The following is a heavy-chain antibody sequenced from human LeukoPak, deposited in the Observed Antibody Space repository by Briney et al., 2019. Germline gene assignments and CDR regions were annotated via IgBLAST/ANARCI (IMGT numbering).Heavy chain of an antibody. CDR3: ARVNGYYDSYDAFDI. Sequence: SETLSLTCTVSGGSISSYYWSWIRQPPGKGLEWIGYIYYSGSTNYNPSLKSRVTISVDTSKNQFSLKLSSVTAADTAVYYCARVNGYYDSYDAFDIWGQGTMVTVSS. CDR1: GGSISSYY. CDR2: IYYSGST. D-gene: IGHD3-3*01. V-gene: IGHV4-59*01. J-gene: IGHJ3*02.